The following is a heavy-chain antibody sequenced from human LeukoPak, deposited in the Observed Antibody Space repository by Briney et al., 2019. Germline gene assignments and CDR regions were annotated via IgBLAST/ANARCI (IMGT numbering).Heavy chain of an antibody. CDR3: AKSPGVDGDYGMDV. V-gene: IGHV3-53*01. J-gene: IGHJ6*02. CDR1: GFTVSSNY. CDR2: LYSGGAT. Sequence: GGSLRLSCAASGFTVSSNYMNWVRQAPGKGLEWVSVLYSGGATYYADSVKGRFTISRDNSKNTLYLQMNSLRAEDTAVYYCAKSPGVDGDYGMDVWGQGTTVTVSS. D-gene: IGHD1-14*01.